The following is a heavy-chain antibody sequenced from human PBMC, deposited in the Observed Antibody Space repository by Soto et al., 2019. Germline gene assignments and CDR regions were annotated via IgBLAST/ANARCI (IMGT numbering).Heavy chain of an antibody. CDR1: GFTFSSYA. V-gene: IGHV3-30-3*01. D-gene: IGHD6-13*01. CDR2: ISYDGSNK. Sequence: VGSLRLSCAASGFTFSSYAMHWVRQAPVNGLEWVAVISYDGSNKYYADSVKGRFTISRDNSKNTLYLQMNSLRAEDTAVYYCARDSSGNSSSWYWHYYYGMDVWGQGTTVTVSS. CDR3: ARDSSGNSSSWYWHYYYGMDV. J-gene: IGHJ6*02.